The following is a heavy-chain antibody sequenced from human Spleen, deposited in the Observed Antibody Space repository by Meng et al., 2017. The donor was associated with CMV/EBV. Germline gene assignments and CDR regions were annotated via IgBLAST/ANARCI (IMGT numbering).Heavy chain of an antibody. CDR3: AKASYFDVPDTTSFDY. Sequence: GESLKISCAASGFTFGSYWMSWVRQAPGKGLEWVSAISGSGGSTYYADSVKGRFTISRDNSKNTLYLQMNSLRAEDTAVYYCAKASYFDVPDTTSFDYWGQGILVTVSS. D-gene: IGHD1-26*01. J-gene: IGHJ4*02. CDR1: GFTFGSYW. CDR2: ISGSGGST. V-gene: IGHV3-23*01.